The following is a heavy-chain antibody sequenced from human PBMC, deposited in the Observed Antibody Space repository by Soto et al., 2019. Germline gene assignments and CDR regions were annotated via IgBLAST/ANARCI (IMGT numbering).Heavy chain of an antibody. J-gene: IGHJ4*02. D-gene: IGHD5-12*01. CDR2: ISYDGSNK. Sequence: GGSLRLSCAASGFTFSSYAMHWVRQAPGKGLEWVAVISYDGSNKYYADSVKGRFTISRDNSKNTQYLQMSSLRADDTPVYYCARDLGYDGYGYIDYWGQGTLVTVSS. CDR3: ARDLGYDGYGYIDY. CDR1: GFTFSSYA. V-gene: IGHV3-30*14.